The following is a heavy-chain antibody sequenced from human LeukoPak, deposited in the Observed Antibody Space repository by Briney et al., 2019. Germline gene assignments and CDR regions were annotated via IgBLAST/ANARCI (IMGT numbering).Heavy chain of an antibody. CDR1: GFTFSSYA. J-gene: IGHJ4*02. V-gene: IGHV3-23*01. CDR2: ISGSGGST. CDR3: AKGPHYIVVVPAALDY. Sequence: PGGSLRLSCAASGFTFSSYAMSWVRQAPGKGLEWASAISGSGGSTYYADSVKGRFTISRDNSKNTLYLQMNSLRAEDTAVYYCAKGPHYIVVVPAALDYWGQGTLVTVSS. D-gene: IGHD2-2*01.